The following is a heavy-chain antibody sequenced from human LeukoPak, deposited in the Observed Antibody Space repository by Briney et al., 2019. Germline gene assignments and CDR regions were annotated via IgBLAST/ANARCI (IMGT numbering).Heavy chain of an antibody. D-gene: IGHD5-18*01. CDR3: AREIPDTAMVYDAFDI. Sequence: SETLSLTCTVSGYSISSGYYWGWIRQPPGKGLEWIGSIYHSGSTYYNPSLKSRVTISVDTSKNQFSLKLSSVTAADTAVYYCAREIPDTAMVYDAFDIWGQGTMVTVSS. CDR2: IYHSGST. CDR1: GYSISSGYY. J-gene: IGHJ3*02. V-gene: IGHV4-38-2*02.